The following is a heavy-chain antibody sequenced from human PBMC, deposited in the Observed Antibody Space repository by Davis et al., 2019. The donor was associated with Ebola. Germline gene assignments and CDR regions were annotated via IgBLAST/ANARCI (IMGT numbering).Heavy chain of an antibody. CDR1: VITFSSYA. Sequence: PGGSLRLSCTDSVITFSSYAMTWVRQAPGKGLEWVSAISGSGGSTYYADSVKGRFTISRDNSKKTLYLQMNSLRAEDTAVYNCARAGPRDSGSFHDAFDIWGQGTMVTVSS. V-gene: IGHV3-23*01. CDR2: ISGSGGST. D-gene: IGHD1-26*01. J-gene: IGHJ3*02. CDR3: ARAGPRDSGSFHDAFDI.